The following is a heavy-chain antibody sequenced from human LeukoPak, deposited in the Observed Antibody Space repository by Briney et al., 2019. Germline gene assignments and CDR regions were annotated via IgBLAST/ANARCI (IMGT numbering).Heavy chain of an antibody. V-gene: IGHV1-18*01. J-gene: IGHJ3*02. CDR2: ISAYNGNT. D-gene: IGHD6-19*01. CDR3: ARQSSGWGYDAFDI. CDR1: GYTFTSYG. Sequence: ASVKVSCKASGYTFTSYGISWVRQAPGQGLEWMGWISAYNGNTNYAQKLQGRVTMTTDTSTSTAYMELRSLRSDDTAVYYCARQSSGWGYDAFDIWGQGTMVTVSS.